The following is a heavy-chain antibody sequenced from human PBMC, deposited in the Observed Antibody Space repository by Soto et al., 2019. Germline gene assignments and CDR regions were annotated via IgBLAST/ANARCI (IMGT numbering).Heavy chain of an antibody. D-gene: IGHD3-10*01. Sequence: SETVSLTCTVSGGSISSYYWSWIRQPPGKGLEWIGYIYYSGSTNYNPSLKSRVTISVDTSKNQFSLKLSSVTAADTAVYYCARVNGSGSDGMDVWGQGTTVTVSS. CDR1: GGSISSYY. J-gene: IGHJ6*02. CDR3: ARVNGSGSDGMDV. CDR2: IYYSGST. V-gene: IGHV4-59*01.